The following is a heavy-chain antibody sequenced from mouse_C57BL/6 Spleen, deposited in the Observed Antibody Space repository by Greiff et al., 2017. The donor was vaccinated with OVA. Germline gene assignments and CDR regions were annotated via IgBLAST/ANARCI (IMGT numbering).Heavy chain of an antibody. J-gene: IGHJ1*03. CDR1: GYTFTSYW. CDR2: IDPSDSYT. Sequence: QVQLQQPGAELVMPGASVKLSCKASGYTFTSYWMHWVKQRPGQGLEWIGEIDPSDSYTNYNQKFKGKSTLTVDKSSSTAYMQLSSLTSEDSAVYYCARRGANYYGSSYLYFDVWGTGTTVTVSS. V-gene: IGHV1-69*01. CDR3: ARRGANYYGSSYLYFDV. D-gene: IGHD1-1*01.